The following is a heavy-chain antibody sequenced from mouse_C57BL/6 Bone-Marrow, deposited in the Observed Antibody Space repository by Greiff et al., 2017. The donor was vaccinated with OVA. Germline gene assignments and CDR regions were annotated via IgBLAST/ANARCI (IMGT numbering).Heavy chain of an antibody. CDR2: IYPRSGNT. CDR1: GYTFTSYG. Sequence: VMLVESGAELARPGASVKLSCKASGYTFTSYGISWVKQRTGQGLEWIGEIYPRSGNTYYNEKFKGKATLTADKSSSTAYMELRSLTSEDSAVYFCARSPLYYGSSYGFAYWGQGTLVTVSA. V-gene: IGHV1-81*01. J-gene: IGHJ3*01. D-gene: IGHD1-1*01. CDR3: ARSPLYYGSSYGFAY.